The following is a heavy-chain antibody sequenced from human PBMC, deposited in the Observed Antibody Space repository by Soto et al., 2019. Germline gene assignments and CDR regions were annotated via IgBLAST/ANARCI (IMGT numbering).Heavy chain of an antibody. CDR2: ITASGGTT. J-gene: IGHJ5*02. D-gene: IGHD2-2*01. CDR3: ARDLKYQIDP. Sequence: EVQLLESGGGLVQPGGSLRLSCGASGFTFNTYVMSWVRQAPGTGLEWVSGITASGGTTYYADSVKGRFTISRDNSKNTLHLQMNRLRAEDTAVYYCARDLKYQIDPCGQGNLVTVSS. CDR1: GFTFNTYV. V-gene: IGHV3-23*01.